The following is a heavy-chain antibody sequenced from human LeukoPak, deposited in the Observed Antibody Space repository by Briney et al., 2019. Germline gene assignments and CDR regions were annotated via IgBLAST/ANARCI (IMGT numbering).Heavy chain of an antibody. D-gene: IGHD2-2*01. CDR2: ISGSGGST. CDR1: GFTFGSYA. CDR3: AKQAYCSSTSCYLVDY. J-gene: IGHJ4*02. V-gene: IGHV3-23*01. Sequence: PGGSLRLSCEASGFTFGSYAMSWVRQAPGEGLEWVSAISGSGGSTYYADSVKGRFTISRDNSKNTLYLQMNSLRAEDTAVYYCAKQAYCSSTSCYLVDYWGQGTLVTVSS.